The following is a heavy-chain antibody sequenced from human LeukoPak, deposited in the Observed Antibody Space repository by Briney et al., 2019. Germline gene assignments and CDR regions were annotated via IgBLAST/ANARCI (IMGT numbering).Heavy chain of an antibody. CDR1: GFTFSSYA. CDR2: ISGSGGST. CDR3: AKDLIVGATGAEYFQH. V-gene: IGHV3-23*01. Sequence: GGSLRFSCAASGFTFSSYAMSWVRQAPGKGLEWVSAISGSGGSTYYADSVKGRFTISRDNSKNTLYLQMNSLRAEDTAVYHCAKDLIVGATGAEYFQHWGQGTLVTVSS. D-gene: IGHD1-26*01. J-gene: IGHJ1*01.